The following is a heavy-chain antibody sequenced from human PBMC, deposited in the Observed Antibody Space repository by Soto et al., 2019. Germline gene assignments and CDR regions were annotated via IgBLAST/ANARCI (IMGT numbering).Heavy chain of an antibody. D-gene: IGHD3-10*01. V-gene: IGHV4-59*08. Sequence: QVQLQESGPRLVKPSETLSLTCTVSGGSLRSYYCSWFRQPPGTGLEWVGYINYSGGTFYNPSLKSRVTMSVDTSNNHYSLMVNSVTATGTAVYYCARQGFGELHGRVDVWGQGTTVTVSS. CDR1: GGSLRSYY. J-gene: IGHJ6*02. CDR2: INYSGGT. CDR3: ARQGFGELHGRVDV.